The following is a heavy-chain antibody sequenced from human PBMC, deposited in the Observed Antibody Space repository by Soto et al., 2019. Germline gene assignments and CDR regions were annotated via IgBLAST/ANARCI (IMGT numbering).Heavy chain of an antibody. CDR3: ARGDEGLYDYGMDV. D-gene: IGHD2-21*02. CDR2: IGSAGDT. V-gene: IGHV3-13*01. CDR1: GFSFSRFD. Sequence: GGSLRLSCVASGFSFSRFDMHWVRQVTGKGLEWVSTIGSAGDTYYSGSVRGRFTISRGNAKNSLYLQMNSLRAGDTAVYYCARGDEGLYDYGMDVWGQGTTVTVSS. J-gene: IGHJ6*02.